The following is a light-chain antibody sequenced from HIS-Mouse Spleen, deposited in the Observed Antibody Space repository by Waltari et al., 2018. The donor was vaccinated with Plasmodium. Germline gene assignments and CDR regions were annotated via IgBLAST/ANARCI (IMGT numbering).Light chain of an antibody. V-gene: IGLV3-25*03. Sequence: SSDLTQPPSVSVSPGQTARITCPGDALPKPYAYWYQQKPGQAPVLVIYKDSERPSGIPERFSGSSSGTTVTLTISGVQAEDEADYYCQSADSSGTYVFGTGTKVTVL. CDR3: QSADSSGTYV. J-gene: IGLJ1*01. CDR2: KDS. CDR1: ALPKPY.